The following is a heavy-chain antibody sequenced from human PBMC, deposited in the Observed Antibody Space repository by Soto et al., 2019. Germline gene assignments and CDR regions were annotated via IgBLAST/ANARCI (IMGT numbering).Heavy chain of an antibody. CDR3: ARALGDCTNGVCPP. V-gene: IGHV3-21*01. CDR2: ISSSSSYI. CDR1: GFTFSSYS. J-gene: IGHJ5*02. D-gene: IGHD2-8*01. Sequence: EVQLVESGGGLVKPGGSLRLSCAASGFTFSSYSMNWVRQAPGKGLEWVSSISSSSSYIYYADSVKGRFTISRDNAKNSLYLQMNSLRAEDTAVYYCARALGDCTNGVCPPWGQGTLVTVSS.